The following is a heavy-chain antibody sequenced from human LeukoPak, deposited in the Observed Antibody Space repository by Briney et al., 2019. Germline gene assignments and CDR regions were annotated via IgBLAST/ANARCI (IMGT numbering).Heavy chain of an antibody. CDR2: IYYSGST. Sequence: PSQTLSLTCTVSGGSISSGGYYWSWIRQHPGKGLEWIGYIYYSGSTYYNPSLKSRVTISVDTSKNQFSLKLSSATAADTAVYYCARLRGVQTVSYWYFDLWGRGTLVTVSS. V-gene: IGHV4-31*03. CDR1: GGSISSGGYY. J-gene: IGHJ2*01. CDR3: ARLRGVQTVSYWYFDL. D-gene: IGHD1-1*01.